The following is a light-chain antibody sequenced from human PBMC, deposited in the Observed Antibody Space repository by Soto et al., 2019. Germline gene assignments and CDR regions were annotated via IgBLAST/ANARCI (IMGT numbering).Light chain of an antibody. CDR3: QQYGYSPIT. Sequence: EIVMTQSPATLSVSPVERATLSCRASQGIKDYVAWFQQKPGQAPRLLIYGASSRATGIPDRFSGGGSGTDFTLTISRLEPEDFAVYYCQQYGYSPITFGQGTRLEIK. V-gene: IGKV3-20*01. CDR1: QGIKDY. J-gene: IGKJ5*01. CDR2: GAS.